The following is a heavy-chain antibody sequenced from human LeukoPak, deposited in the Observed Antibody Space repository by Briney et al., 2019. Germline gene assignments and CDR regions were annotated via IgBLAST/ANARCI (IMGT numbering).Heavy chain of an antibody. D-gene: IGHD3-10*01. CDR3: ARDRYFGSGSYNYFDH. CDR2: INGGNDNT. Sequence: ASVKVSCKASGYTLTNYAMHWVRQAPGQRIEWMGSINGGNDNTRYSQNFQGRVTITRDTSASTAYMELNSLRSEDTAIYYCARDRYFGSGSYNYFDHWGQGTLVTVSS. CDR1: GYTLTNYA. V-gene: IGHV1-3*01. J-gene: IGHJ4*02.